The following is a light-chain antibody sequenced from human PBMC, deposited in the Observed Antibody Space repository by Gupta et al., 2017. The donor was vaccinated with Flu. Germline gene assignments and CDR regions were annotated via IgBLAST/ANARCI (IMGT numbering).Light chain of an antibody. CDR1: SGDIGGYEA. V-gene: IGLV2-14*01. J-gene: IGLJ3*02. CDR3: ASFTSSRTWV. CDR2: EVN. Sequence: QSALAQPASLSGSPGQSITISCTGTSGDIGGYEAVSWYQQHPDKAPILMIYEVNNRPSGVSSRFSGSKSGNTASLTISGPQAEDEADYYCASFTSSRTWVFGGGTKLTV.